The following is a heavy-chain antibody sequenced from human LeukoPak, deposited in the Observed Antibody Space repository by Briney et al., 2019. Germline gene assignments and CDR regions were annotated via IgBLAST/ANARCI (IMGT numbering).Heavy chain of an antibody. D-gene: IGHD2-21*01. CDR2: ISYDGSNK. J-gene: IGHJ3*02. V-gene: IGHV3-30*18. CDR1: GFTFSSYG. Sequence: GGSLRLSCAASGFTFSSYGMHWVRQAPGKGLEWVAVISYDGSNKYYADSVKGRFTIPRDNSKNTLYLQMNSLRAEDTAVYYCAKEGHTAHAFDIWGQGTMVTVSS. CDR3: AKEGHTAHAFDI.